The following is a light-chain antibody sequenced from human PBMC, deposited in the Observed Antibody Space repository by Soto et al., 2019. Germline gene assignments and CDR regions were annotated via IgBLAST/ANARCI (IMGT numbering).Light chain of an antibody. CDR1: NSNIASNT. CDR2: YNN. Sequence: QSVLTQPPSASETPGQTVSISCSGSNSNIASNTVNWYQHLPGTAPKLLIYYNNQRPSGVPDRFSGSKSGTSASLAISGLQSEDESDYYCAAWDDSLSGFYVFGTGTKVTVL. CDR3: AAWDDSLSGFYV. J-gene: IGLJ1*01. V-gene: IGLV1-44*01.